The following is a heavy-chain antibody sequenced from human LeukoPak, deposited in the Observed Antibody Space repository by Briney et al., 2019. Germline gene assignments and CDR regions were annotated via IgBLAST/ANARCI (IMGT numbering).Heavy chain of an antibody. D-gene: IGHD6-13*01. J-gene: IGHJ5*02. CDR3: AREGAAAGTENWFDP. CDR1: GYTFTSYD. CDR2: MNPNSGYT. Sequence: ASVKVSCKASGYTFTSYDINWVRQATGQGLEWMGWMNPNSGYTGYAQKFQGRVTMTRNTSISTAYMELSSLRSGDTAVYYCAREGAAAGTENWFDPWGQGTLVTVSS. V-gene: IGHV1-8*01.